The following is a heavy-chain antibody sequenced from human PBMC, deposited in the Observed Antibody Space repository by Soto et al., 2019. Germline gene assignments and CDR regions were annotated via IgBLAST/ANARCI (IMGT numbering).Heavy chain of an antibody. CDR2: IYYSGST. J-gene: IGHJ4*02. Sequence: SETLSLTCTVSGGSISSYYWSWIRQPPGKGLEWIGYIYYSGSTNYNPSLKSRVTISVDTSKNQFSLKLSSVTAADTAVYYCARHPDTAMAVDYWGQGTLVTVSS. D-gene: IGHD5-18*01. V-gene: IGHV4-59*08. CDR3: ARHPDTAMAVDY. CDR1: GGSISSYY.